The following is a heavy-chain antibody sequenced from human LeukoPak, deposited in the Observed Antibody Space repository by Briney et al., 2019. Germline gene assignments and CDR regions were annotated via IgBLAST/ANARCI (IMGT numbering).Heavy chain of an antibody. J-gene: IGHJ6*03. CDR1: GYTFTSYD. CDR2: MNPNSGNT. Sequence: ASVKVSCKASGYTFTSYDINWVRQATGQGLEWMGWMNPNSGNTGYAQKFQGRVTITRNTSISTAYMELSSLRSEDTAVYYCARLDGYYYYYYMDVWGKGTTVTVSS. CDR3: ARLDGYYYYYYMDV. V-gene: IGHV1-8*03.